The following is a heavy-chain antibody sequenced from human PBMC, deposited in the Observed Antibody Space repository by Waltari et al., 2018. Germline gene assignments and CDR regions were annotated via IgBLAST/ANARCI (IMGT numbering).Heavy chain of an antibody. Sequence: EVQLVESGGGLVQPGGSLRLSCAASGFTFSSYSMNWVRQAPGKGLEGVSYISSSSSTIYYADSVKGRFTISRDNAKNSLYLQMNSLRAEDTAVYYCASTTYSGSYYYYYYYMDVWGKGTTVTVSS. D-gene: IGHD1-26*01. CDR1: GFTFSSYS. V-gene: IGHV3-48*04. CDR3: ASTTYSGSYYYYYYYMDV. J-gene: IGHJ6*03. CDR2: ISSSSSTI.